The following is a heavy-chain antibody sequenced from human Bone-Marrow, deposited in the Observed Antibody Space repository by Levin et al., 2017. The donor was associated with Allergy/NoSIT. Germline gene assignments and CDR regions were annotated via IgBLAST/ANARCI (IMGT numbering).Heavy chain of an antibody. CDR2: IKTDGSET. J-gene: IGHJ3*02. CDR3: ARDRNFKGARSTCYVAFDS. CDR1: GFTFSSYW. V-gene: IGHV3-74*01. Sequence: PGGSLRLSCAASGFTFSSYWMHWVRQAPGKGLVWVSRIKTDGSETNYGDSVKGRFTISRDNAKNTLYLQMNSLRDEDSAVYYCARDRNFKGARSTCYVAFDSWGRGTMVTVSS. D-gene: IGHD2-2*01.